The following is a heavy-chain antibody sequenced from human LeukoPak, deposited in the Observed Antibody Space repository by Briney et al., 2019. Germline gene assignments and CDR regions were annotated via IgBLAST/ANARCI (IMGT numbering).Heavy chain of an antibody. CDR2: ICVFSST. V-gene: IGHV3-23*01. CDR1: GXTFSSYA. CDR3: AKDSGQSGHRVCGH. J-gene: IGHJ4*02. D-gene: IGHD3-10*01. Sequence: GGSLRLSCAASGXTFSSYAMSWVRQAPGKGLEWVSTICVFSSTVYADSVKGQVTISRDNSQNTLFLQMDSLRPEDTAVYYCCAKDSGQSGHRVCGHWGQGTLVTVSS.